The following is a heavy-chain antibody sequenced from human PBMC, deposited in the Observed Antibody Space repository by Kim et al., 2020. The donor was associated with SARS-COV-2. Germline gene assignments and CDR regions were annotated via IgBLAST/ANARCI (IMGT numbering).Heavy chain of an antibody. V-gene: IGHV3-30*04. CDR2: ISYDGSNK. D-gene: IGHD2-2*01. CDR3: ASGLLPAALPDY. J-gene: IGHJ4*02. CDR1: GFTFSSYA. Sequence: GGSLRLSCAASGFTFSSYAMHWVRQAPGKGLEWVAVISYDGSNKYYADSVKGRFTISRDNSKNTLYLQMNSLRAEDTAVYYCASGLLPAALPDYWGQGTLVTVSS.